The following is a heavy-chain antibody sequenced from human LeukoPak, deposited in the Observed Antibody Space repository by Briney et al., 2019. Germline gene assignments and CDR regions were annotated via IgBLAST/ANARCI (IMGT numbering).Heavy chain of an antibody. V-gene: IGHV5-51*01. J-gene: IGHJ6*02. D-gene: IGHD3-3*01. Sequence: GESLKISCKGSGYSFTSYWIGWVRQMPGKGLEWMGIIYPGDSDTRYSPSFQGQVTISADKSISTAYLQWSSLKASDTAMYYCARAGDGESPFGVGYYYYGMDVWGQGTTVTVSS. CDR1: GYSFTSYW. CDR2: IYPGDSDT. CDR3: ARAGDGESPFGVGYYYYGMDV.